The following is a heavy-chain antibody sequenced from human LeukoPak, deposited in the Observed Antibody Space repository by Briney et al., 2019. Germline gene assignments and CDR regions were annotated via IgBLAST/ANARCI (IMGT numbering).Heavy chain of an antibody. CDR3: AREGRVSGYDFDC. V-gene: IGHV3-74*03. Sequence: GGSLRLSCAASGFTFSSYWMHWVRQAPGKGLVWVSRINSDGSSITYADSAKGRFTISTDNAKNTLYMQKNSLRVEDTAVYYCAREGRVSGYDFDCWGQGTLVTVSS. D-gene: IGHD5-12*01. CDR1: GFTFSSYW. J-gene: IGHJ4*02. CDR2: INSDGSSI.